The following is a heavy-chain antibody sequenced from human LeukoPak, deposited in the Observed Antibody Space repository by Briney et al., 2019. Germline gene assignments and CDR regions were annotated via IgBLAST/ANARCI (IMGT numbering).Heavy chain of an antibody. D-gene: IGHD5-12*01. CDR3: ARSSGYGGFDY. Sequence: PSGTLSLTCTVSGGSISSNYWSWIRQPAGKGLEWIGRIYTSGSTNYNPSLKSRVTMSVDTSKNQFSLKVSSVTAADTAVYYCARSSGYGGFDYWGQGTLVTVSS. CDR1: GGSISSNY. CDR2: IYTSGST. V-gene: IGHV4-4*07. J-gene: IGHJ4*02.